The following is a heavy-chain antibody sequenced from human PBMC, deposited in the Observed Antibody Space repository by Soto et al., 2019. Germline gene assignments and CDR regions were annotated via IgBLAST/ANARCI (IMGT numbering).Heavy chain of an antibody. D-gene: IGHD6-13*01. V-gene: IGHV3-23*01. CDR1: GFTFSYSA. Sequence: GGSLRLSCAASGFTFSYSAMSWVRQAPGRGLEWVSTISGSGGTPYYADSVKGRFTISRDNSKNSLYLILNSLRADDTPIYYCAMGLAAAAPLDYWGQGALVTVSS. CDR3: AMGLAAAAPLDY. J-gene: IGHJ4*02. CDR2: ISGSGGTP.